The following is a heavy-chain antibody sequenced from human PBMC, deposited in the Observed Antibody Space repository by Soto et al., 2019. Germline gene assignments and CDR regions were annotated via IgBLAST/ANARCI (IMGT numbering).Heavy chain of an antibody. V-gene: IGHV3-23*01. D-gene: IGHD3-10*01. CDR2: ISGSGGST. Sequence: GGSLRLSCAASRFIFSSYAMSGVRQAPGKGLEWVSTISGSGGSTYYTDSVKGRVTISRDNSKNTLYLQMNSLRAEDTAVYYSAKESGSGSYYKAGIDYYYMDVWGKGTTVTVSS. CDR3: AKESGSGSYYKAGIDYYYMDV. CDR1: RFIFSSYA. J-gene: IGHJ6*03.